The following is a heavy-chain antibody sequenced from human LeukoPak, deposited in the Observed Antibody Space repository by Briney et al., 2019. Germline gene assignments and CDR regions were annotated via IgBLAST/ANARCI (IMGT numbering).Heavy chain of an antibody. CDR1: GGSISSSGYY. Sequence: PSETLSLTCTVSGGSISSSGYYWGCIRQPPGKGLECIGTVFYSGSTYSSPSLRSRVSISIDTSKNQFSLKLNSVTAADTAVYYCARERKGANWDSRGTDCWGQGTLVTVSS. J-gene: IGHJ4*02. CDR2: VFYSGST. CDR3: ARERKGANWDSRGTDC. D-gene: IGHD7-27*01. V-gene: IGHV4-39*07.